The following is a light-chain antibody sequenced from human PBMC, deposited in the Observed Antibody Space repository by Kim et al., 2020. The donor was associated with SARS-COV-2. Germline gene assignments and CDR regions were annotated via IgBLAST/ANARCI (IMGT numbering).Light chain of an antibody. CDR2: AAS. V-gene: IGKV1-27*01. J-gene: IGKJ1*01. CDR3: RQQSSAPST. CDR1: QGISNY. Sequence: VGGRGTTTCRPSQGISNYLAWCQQQPGRVANRLIFAASALQEGVPSRFSGSGAGTEFTLPISSLQPEDVPTNYCRQQSSAPSTFGQGTKVDIK.